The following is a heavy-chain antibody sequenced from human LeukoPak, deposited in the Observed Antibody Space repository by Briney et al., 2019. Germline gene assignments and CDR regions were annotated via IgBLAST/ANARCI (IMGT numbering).Heavy chain of an antibody. CDR2: ISAYNGNT. D-gene: IGHD5-18*01. CDR3: ARDRVQPWPTLFHY. J-gene: IGHJ4*02. Sequence: ASVKVSCKASGYTFTSYGISWVRQAPGQGLEWMGWISAYNGNTNYAQKLQGRVTMNTDTSTSTAYMELRSLRSHDTAVYYCARDRVQPWPTLFHYWGQGTLVPVSS. CDR1: GYTFTSYG. V-gene: IGHV1-18*01.